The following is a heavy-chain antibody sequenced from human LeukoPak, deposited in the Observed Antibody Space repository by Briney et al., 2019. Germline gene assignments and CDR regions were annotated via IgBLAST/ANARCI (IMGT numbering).Heavy chain of an antibody. CDR3: ARHYDILTGYYGMDV. CDR1: GGSISSYY. Sequence: SETLSLTCTVSGGSISSYYWSWIRQPPGKGLEWIGCIYYSGSTNYNPSLKSRVTISVDTSKNQFSLKLSSVTAADTAVYYCARHYDILTGYYGMDVWGQGTTVTVSS. CDR2: IYYSGST. J-gene: IGHJ6*02. D-gene: IGHD3-9*01. V-gene: IGHV4-59*08.